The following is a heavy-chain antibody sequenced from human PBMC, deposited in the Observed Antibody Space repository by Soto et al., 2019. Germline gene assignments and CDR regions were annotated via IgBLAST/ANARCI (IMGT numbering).Heavy chain of an antibody. CDR1: GYTFTGYY. CDR3: AIIKSPSQRIVVVQAATRIWFDP. D-gene: IGHD2-2*01. J-gene: IGHJ5*02. CDR2: INPNSGGT. Sequence: ASVKVSCKASGYTFTGYYMHWVRQAPGQGLEWMGWINPNSGGTNYAQKFQGRVTMTKDTSISTAYMELSRLRSDDTAVYYCAIIKSPSQRIVVVQAATRIWFDPWGQGTLVTVSS. V-gene: IGHV1-2*02.